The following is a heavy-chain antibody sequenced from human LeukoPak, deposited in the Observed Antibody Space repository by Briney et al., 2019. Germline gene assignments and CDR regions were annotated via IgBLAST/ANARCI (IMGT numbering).Heavy chain of an antibody. D-gene: IGHD5-18*01. CDR3: ARSRVDTAMVKLDY. J-gene: IGHJ4*02. CDR2: INTNTGDP. CDR1: GYTFTSYA. Sequence: ASVKVSCKASGYTFTSYAMNWVRQAPGQGLEWMGWINTNTGDPTYAQGFTGRFVFSLDTSVSTAYLQISSLKAEDTAVYYCARSRVDTAMVKLDYWGQGTLVTVSS. V-gene: IGHV7-4-1*02.